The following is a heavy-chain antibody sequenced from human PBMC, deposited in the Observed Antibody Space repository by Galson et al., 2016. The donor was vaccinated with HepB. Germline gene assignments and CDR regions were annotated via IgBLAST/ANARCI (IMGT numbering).Heavy chain of an antibody. Sequence: LSLTCAVXXXSINNXXWWGXXRQPPGQGXXXIGEVYRXXSTNYTPSLKRRXSMSVDKXQNQFSLKMTSLTAXXTAVSFCARQQGXXDGYDFWGQGTLVTVSS. CDR3: ARQQGXXDGYDF. CDR2: VYRXXST. V-gene: IGHV4-4*01. CDR1: XXSINNXXW. D-gene: IGHD6-25*01. J-gene: IGHJ4*02.